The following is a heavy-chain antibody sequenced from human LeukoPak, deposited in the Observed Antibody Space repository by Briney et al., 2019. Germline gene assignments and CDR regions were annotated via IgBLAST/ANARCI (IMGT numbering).Heavy chain of an antibody. CDR1: GFTFSSYA. D-gene: IGHD1-1*01. J-gene: IGHJ6*03. Sequence: GGSLRLSCAASGFTFSSYAMSWVRQAPGKGLEWVSAISGSGGSTYYADSVKGRFSISRDNSKNTLFLHMNSLRAEDTAVYYCAKDLDDPYYYYYMDVWGKGTTVTVSS. V-gene: IGHV3-23*01. CDR3: AKDLDDPYYYYYMDV. CDR2: ISGSGGST.